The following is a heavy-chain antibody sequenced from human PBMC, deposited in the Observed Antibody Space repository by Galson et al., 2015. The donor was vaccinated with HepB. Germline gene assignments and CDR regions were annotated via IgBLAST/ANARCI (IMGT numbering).Heavy chain of an antibody. CDR2: IIDNGDIT. V-gene: IGHV3-23*01. CDR3: AKDYGSCSNGLCYAIPLDS. CDR1: GFTLTTFA. D-gene: IGHD2-8*01. J-gene: IGHJ4*02. Sequence: SLRLSCAASGFTLTTFAMSWVRQAPGKGLEWVSGIIDNGDITYYADSVKGRFTISRDISKNTVYLQMNSLRAEDTAVYYCAKDYGSCSNGLCYAIPLDSWGQGSLGTVSS.